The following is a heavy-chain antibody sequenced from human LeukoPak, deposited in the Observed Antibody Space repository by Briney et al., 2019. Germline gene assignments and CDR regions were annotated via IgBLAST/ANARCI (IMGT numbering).Heavy chain of an antibody. CDR2: IYHSGSP. D-gene: IGHD3-22*01. J-gene: IGHJ4*02. V-gene: IGHV4-38-2*02. Sequence: SETLSLTRAVSGYSISNGYYWGWIRQPPGKGLEWIGSIYHSGSPDYNPSLKNRVTLSVDTSNNQFSLKLSSVTAANTAVYYCARDGDTYYYDNSGYYYEYWGQGTLVTVSS. CDR1: GYSISNGYY. CDR3: ARDGDTYYYDNSGYYYEY.